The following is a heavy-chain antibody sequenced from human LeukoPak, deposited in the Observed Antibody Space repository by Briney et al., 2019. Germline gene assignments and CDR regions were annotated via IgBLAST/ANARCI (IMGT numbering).Heavy chain of an antibody. CDR2: ISSSSSYI. Sequence: GGSLRLSCAASGFTLSSYSMNWVRQATGKGLEWVLSISSSSSYIYYADSMKGRFTISRDNAKNSLYLQMNSLRAEDTAVYYCASYYYGSGGDAFDIWGQGTMVTVSS. CDR3: ASYYYGSGGDAFDI. CDR1: GFTLSSYS. D-gene: IGHD3-10*01. V-gene: IGHV3-21*01. J-gene: IGHJ3*02.